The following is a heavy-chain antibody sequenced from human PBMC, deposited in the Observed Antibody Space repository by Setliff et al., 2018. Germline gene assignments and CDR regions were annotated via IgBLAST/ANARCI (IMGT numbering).Heavy chain of an antibody. CDR2: INPDNGNR. D-gene: IGHD2-21*02. Sequence: ASVKVSCKASGFTLTSYPIHWVRQAPGQRLEWMGWINPDNGNRKYSQRFQGRVTITRDTSASTVFLELSTLRSEDTAVYYCVRAGLTAISNGLDYWGQGTPVTVSS. J-gene: IGHJ4*02. CDR3: VRAGLTAISNGLDY. CDR1: GFTLTSYP. V-gene: IGHV1-3*01.